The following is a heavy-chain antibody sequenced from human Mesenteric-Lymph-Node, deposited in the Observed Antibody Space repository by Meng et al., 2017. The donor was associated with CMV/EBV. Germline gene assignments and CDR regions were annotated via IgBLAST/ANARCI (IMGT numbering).Heavy chain of an antibody. CDR1: GGSISSGGYY. V-gene: IGHV4-31*02. Sequence: VSGGSISSGGYYWSWIRQHPGKGLEWIGYIYYSGSTYYNPSLESRVTISVDTSKNQFSLKLSSVTAADTAVYYCAGDTSGYNYFDYWGQGTLVTVSS. J-gene: IGHJ4*02. CDR2: IYYSGST. D-gene: IGHD5-18*01. CDR3: AGDTSGYNYFDY.